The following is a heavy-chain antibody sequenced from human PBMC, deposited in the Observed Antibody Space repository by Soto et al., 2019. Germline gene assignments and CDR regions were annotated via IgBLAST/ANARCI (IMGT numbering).Heavy chain of an antibody. CDR1: GFTFTNYA. V-gene: IGHV3-23*01. Sequence: GGSLRLSCAASGFTFTNYAMNWVRQAPGKGLEWVSVISGSGESTYYADSVKGRFTISRNNSKNTLYLQMNSLRAEDTAVYFCAKDFGDIVVVVLAPYGMDVWGQGTTVTVSS. CDR2: ISGSGEST. D-gene: IGHD2-15*01. J-gene: IGHJ6*02. CDR3: AKDFGDIVVVVLAPYGMDV.